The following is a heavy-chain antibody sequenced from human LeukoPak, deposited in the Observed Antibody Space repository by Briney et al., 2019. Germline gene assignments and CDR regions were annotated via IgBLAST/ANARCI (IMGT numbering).Heavy chain of an antibody. J-gene: IGHJ4*02. CDR1: GGSISSGDYY. CDR2: IYYSGST. D-gene: IGHD3-22*01. Sequence: SQTLSLTCTVSGGSISSGDYYWSWIRQPPGKGLEWIGYIYYSGSTYYNPSLKSRVTISVDTSKNQSSLKLSSVTAADTAVYYCARVEKGYYDSSGYFDYWGQGTLVTVSS. CDR3: ARVEKGYYDSSGYFDY. V-gene: IGHV4-30-4*01.